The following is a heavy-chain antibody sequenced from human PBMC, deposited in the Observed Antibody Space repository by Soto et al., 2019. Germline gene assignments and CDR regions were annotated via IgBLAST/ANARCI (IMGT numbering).Heavy chain of an antibody. CDR1: GGTFSSYA. D-gene: IGHD3-22*01. CDR2: IIPIFGTA. CDR3: ASHYDSSGYSYRGLDY. V-gene: IGHV1-69*12. Sequence: QVQLVQSGAEVKKPGSSVKVSCKASGGTFSSYAISWVRQAPGQGLKWMGGIIPIFGTADYAQKFQGRVTITAAESRSTGNMELSSLRSEDTAVYYCASHYDSSGYSYRGLDYWGQGTLVTVSS. J-gene: IGHJ4*02.